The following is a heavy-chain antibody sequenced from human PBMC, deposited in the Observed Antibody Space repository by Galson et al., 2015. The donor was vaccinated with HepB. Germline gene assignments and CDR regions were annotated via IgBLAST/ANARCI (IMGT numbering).Heavy chain of an antibody. CDR2: INTSTGNP. Sequence: SVKVSCKVSAHTFSNYPVNWVRQAPGQGLEWMGWINTSTGNPTYAQGFTGRFVLSLDTSVSTAYLQISSLKSEDTAVYYCARTEGGWDGFSLRGGDYWGQGTLVTVSS. CDR1: AHTFSNYP. D-gene: IGHD3-10*01. CDR3: ARTEGGWDGFSLRGGDY. V-gene: IGHV7-4-1*02. J-gene: IGHJ4*02.